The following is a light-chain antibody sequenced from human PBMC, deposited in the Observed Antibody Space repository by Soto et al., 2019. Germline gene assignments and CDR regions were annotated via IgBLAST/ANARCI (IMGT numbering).Light chain of an antibody. CDR2: DVD. CDR1: SSDIGGYKY. Sequence: QSVLTQPASVSGSPGQSITISCTGTSSDIGGYKYVSWYQHHPGKAPKLLIYDVDYRPSGVSNRFSGSKSGNTASLTISGLHAEDDADYYCSSYTTRSLRLFGGGTKLTVL. V-gene: IGLV2-14*01. J-gene: IGLJ3*02. CDR3: SSYTTRSLRL.